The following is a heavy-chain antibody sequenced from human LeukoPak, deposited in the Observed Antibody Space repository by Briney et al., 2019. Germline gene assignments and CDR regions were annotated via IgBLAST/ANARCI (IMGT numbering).Heavy chain of an antibody. CDR1: GYTFINYY. J-gene: IGHJ4*02. Sequence: ASVKVSCKASGYTFINYYMHWVRQAPGQGLEWMGIINPSGGTTSYAQNFQGRVTMTRDTSTSTVYMELSSLRSEDTAVYYCARAKVTYSPPGEVFDYWGQGTLVTVSS. D-gene: IGHD3-10*01. V-gene: IGHV1-46*01. CDR2: INPSGGTT. CDR3: ARAKVTYSPPGEVFDY.